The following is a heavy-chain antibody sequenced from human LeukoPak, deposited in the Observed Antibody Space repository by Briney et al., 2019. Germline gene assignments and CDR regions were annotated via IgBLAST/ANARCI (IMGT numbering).Heavy chain of an antibody. CDR3: ARLNSSSWYYYYYGMDV. V-gene: IGHV1-69*04. Sequence: SVKVSCKASGGTFSSYAISWVRRAPGQGLEWMGRIIPILGIANYAQKFQGRVTITADKSTSTAYMELSSLRSEDTAVYYCARLNSSSWYYYYYGMDVWGQGTTVTVSS. J-gene: IGHJ6*02. CDR1: GGTFSSYA. D-gene: IGHD6-13*01. CDR2: IIPILGIA.